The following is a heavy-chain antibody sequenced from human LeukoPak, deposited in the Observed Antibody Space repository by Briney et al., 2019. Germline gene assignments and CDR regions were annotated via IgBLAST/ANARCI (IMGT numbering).Heavy chain of an antibody. Sequence: GGSLRLACAASGFTLDDYGMSWVRHAPGEGRECVAGINWKGGSTGYADSVTGRFTISRDNAKNSLYVQINSRRAECPALYYCARAVGGSSLGSWGQGTLVTVSS. CDR3: ARAVGGSSLGS. CDR1: GFTLDDYG. V-gene: IGHV3-20*04. D-gene: IGHD6-13*01. CDR2: INWKGGST. J-gene: IGHJ5*02.